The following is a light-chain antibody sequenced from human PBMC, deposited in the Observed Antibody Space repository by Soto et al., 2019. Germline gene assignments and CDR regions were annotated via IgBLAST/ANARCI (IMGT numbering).Light chain of an antibody. CDR3: QSYDSSLSVV. Sequence: QSVLTQPPSASGAPGQRVTISCTGSSSNIGAGYDVHWYQQLPGTAPKLLIYGNSNRPSGVPDRFSGSKSGTSASLAITGLHAEDEADYYCQSYDSSLSVVFGGGTKLTVL. CDR2: GNS. V-gene: IGLV1-40*01. J-gene: IGLJ2*01. CDR1: SSNIGAGYD.